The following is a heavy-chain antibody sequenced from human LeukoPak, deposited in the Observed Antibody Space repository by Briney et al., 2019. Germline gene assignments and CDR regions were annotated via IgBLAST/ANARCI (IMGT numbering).Heavy chain of an antibody. CDR3: ARDRYYYDSSGYYLVDY. D-gene: IGHD3-22*01. CDR1: GYTFTSYV. J-gene: IGHJ4*02. Sequence: ASVKVSCKASGYTFTSYVISWVRQAPGQGLEWMGWISAYNGNTNYAQKLQGRVTMTTDTSTSTAYMELRSLRSDDTAVYYCARDRYYYDSSGYYLVDYWGQGTLVTVSS. V-gene: IGHV1-18*01. CDR2: ISAYNGNT.